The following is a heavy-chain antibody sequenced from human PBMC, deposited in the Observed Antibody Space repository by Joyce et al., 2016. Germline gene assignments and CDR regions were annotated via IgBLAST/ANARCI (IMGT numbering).Heavy chain of an antibody. CDR3: AKGPIVRGVHWFDP. D-gene: IGHD3-10*01. V-gene: IGHV3-23*01. Sequence: EVQLLESGGGLVLPGGSLRLSCAASGFTCSSYAMNWVRQAPGKGLEWVSTISGTGVRTFYADPGKGRFTISRDNAKNPVFLQMSRLRAEDTAVYYCAKGPIVRGVHWFDPWGQGTLVTVSS. CDR2: ISGTGVRT. J-gene: IGHJ5*02. CDR1: GFTCSSYA.